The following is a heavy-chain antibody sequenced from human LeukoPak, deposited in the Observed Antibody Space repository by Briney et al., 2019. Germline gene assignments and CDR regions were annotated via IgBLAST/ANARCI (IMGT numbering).Heavy chain of an antibody. J-gene: IGHJ5*02. CDR1: GYTFTSYG. D-gene: IGHD4-17*01. Sequence: EASVKVSRKASGYTFTSYGISWVRQAPGQGLEWMGWISAYNGNTNYAQKLQGRVTMTTDTSTSTAYMELRSLRSDDTAVYYCARVRLATVTTGWFDPWGQGTLVTVSS. V-gene: IGHV1-18*01. CDR3: ARVRLATVTTGWFDP. CDR2: ISAYNGNT.